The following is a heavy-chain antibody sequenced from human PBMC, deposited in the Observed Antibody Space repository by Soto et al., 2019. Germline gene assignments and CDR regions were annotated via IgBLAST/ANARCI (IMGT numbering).Heavy chain of an antibody. CDR1: GFTFSSYG. D-gene: IGHD6-19*01. Sequence: GGSLRLSCAASGFTFSSYGMHWVRQAPGKGLEWVAVIWYDGSNKYYADSVKGRFTISRDNSKNTLYLQMNRLRAEDTAVYYCARDHEIASSGWYFDYWGQGTLVTVSS. V-gene: IGHV3-33*01. CDR2: IWYDGSNK. J-gene: IGHJ4*02. CDR3: ARDHEIASSGWYFDY.